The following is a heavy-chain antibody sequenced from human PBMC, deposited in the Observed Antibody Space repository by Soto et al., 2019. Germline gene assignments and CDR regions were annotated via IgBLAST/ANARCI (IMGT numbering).Heavy chain of an antibody. J-gene: IGHJ6*02. V-gene: IGHV4-39*01. Sequence: SETLSLTCTVSGGSISSSSYYWGWIRQPPGKGLEWIGSIYYSGSTYYSPSLKSRVTISVDTSKNQFSLKLSSVTAADTAVYYCASRKYDFWSGYRSPPPYYYYGMDVWGQGTTVTVSS. D-gene: IGHD3-3*01. CDR2: IYYSGST. CDR3: ASRKYDFWSGYRSPPPYYYYGMDV. CDR1: GGSISSSSYY.